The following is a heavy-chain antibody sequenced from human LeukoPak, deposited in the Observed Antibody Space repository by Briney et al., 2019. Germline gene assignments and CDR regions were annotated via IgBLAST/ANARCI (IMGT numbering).Heavy chain of an antibody. CDR2: ISGSGGST. D-gene: IGHD1-14*01. V-gene: IGHV3-23*01. J-gene: IGHJ5*02. CDR1: GVTFSSYA. Sequence: PGGPLILSCAASGVTFSSYAMSGVRQDPGEELEGVSTISGSGGSTYYSGSVMGRFTISRDNSKNTLYLQMNSLRADDTALYYCARVQGILGGWFDPWGPGTLVTASS. CDR3: ARVQGILGGWFDP.